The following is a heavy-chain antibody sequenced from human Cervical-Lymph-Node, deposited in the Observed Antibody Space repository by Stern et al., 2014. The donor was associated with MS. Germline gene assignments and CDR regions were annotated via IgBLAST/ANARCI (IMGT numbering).Heavy chain of an antibody. J-gene: IGHJ4*02. CDR1: GFTFSNYW. D-gene: IGHD1-26*01. CDR2: IKQDGSEK. V-gene: IGHV3-7*01. Sequence: EVQLVESGGDFVQPGGSLRLSWSASGFTFSNYWMTWVRQAPGNGLDWVANIKQDGSEKYYVDSVKGRFTISRDNAKNSLYIQMNSLRAEDTAVYYCARQRGSYSFDYWGQGTLVTVSS. CDR3: ARQRGSYSFDY.